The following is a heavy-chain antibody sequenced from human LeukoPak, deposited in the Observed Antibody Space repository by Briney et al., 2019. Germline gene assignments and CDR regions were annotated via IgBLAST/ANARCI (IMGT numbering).Heavy chain of an antibody. Sequence: GGSLRLSCAASGFTFSSYGMHWVRQAPGKGLEWVAVIWYDGSSKYNGDSVKGRFSISRDNSKNTLYLQMNNLRAEDTAVYYCVRDFYDSAPYPRADMWGQGTMVTVSS. J-gene: IGHJ3*02. CDR2: IWYDGSSK. CDR3: VRDFYDSAPYPRADM. CDR1: GFTFSSYG. D-gene: IGHD3-22*01. V-gene: IGHV3-33*01.